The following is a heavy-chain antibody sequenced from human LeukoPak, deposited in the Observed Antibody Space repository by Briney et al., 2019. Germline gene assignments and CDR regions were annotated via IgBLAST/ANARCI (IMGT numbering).Heavy chain of an antibody. CDR1: GFTFSSYE. CDR2: ISSSDSTI. J-gene: IGHJ4*02. D-gene: IGHD4-23*01. CDR3: ARGYGGSSPFDY. V-gene: IGHV3-48*03. Sequence: GGSLRLSCAASGFTFSSYEMHWVRQPPGKGLEWVSYISSSDSTIYYADSVKGRFTISRDNAKNSLYLQMNSLRAEDTAVYYCARGYGGSSPFDYWGQGTLVTVSS.